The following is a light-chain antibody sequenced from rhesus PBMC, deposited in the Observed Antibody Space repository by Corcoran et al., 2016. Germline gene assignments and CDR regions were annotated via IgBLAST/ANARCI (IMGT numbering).Light chain of an antibody. J-gene: IGKJ1*01. CDR3: QQYSNWPQT. CDR2: DAS. CDR1: QSVSSS. V-gene: IGKV3-35*01. Sequence: EIVLTQSPATLSLSPGERATLSCRASQSVSSSLAWYQQKPGQAPRLLIYDASSRATGIPDRFRGSGSGTDLTLTISSLEPEEVGVYYCQQYSNWPQTFGQGTKVEIK.